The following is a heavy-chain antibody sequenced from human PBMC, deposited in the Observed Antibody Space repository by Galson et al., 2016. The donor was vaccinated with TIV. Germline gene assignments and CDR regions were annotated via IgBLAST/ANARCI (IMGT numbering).Heavy chain of an antibody. D-gene: IGHD2-21*01. V-gene: IGHV3-53*01. CDR1: GFTVNAYH. J-gene: IGHJ4*02. Sequence: SLRLSCAVSGFTVNAYHMSWVRQAPGKGLEWVSVIYSGGDTYYSDSVKGRFTISRDNSKNTVYLQMNNLRTEDTAVYYCARPVQGVGVARGFDSWGQGTLGTVSS. CDR3: ARPVQGVGVARGFDS. CDR2: IYSGGDT.